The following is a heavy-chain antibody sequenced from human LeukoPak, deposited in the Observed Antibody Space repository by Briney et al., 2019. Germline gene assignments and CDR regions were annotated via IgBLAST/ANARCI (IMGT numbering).Heavy chain of an antibody. V-gene: IGHV3-30*02. J-gene: IGHJ4*02. Sequence: GGSLRLSCTVSGFTFSDYYMSWVRQAPGKGLEWVTFIRYDGSNKYYADSVKGRFTISRDNSKNTLYLQMNSLRAEDTAVYYCARDFEAYFDYWGQGTLVTVSS. CDR2: IRYDGSNK. CDR3: ARDFEAYFDY. CDR1: GFTFSDYY.